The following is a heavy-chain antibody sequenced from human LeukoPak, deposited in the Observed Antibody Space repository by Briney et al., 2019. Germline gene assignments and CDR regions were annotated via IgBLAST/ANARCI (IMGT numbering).Heavy chain of an antibody. CDR2: IYADASDI. CDR3: ARGTPGHYIFDT. D-gene: IGHD3-10*01. J-gene: IGHJ4*02. V-gene: IGHV5-51*01. Sequence: GESLKISCQGSGYTFTDYWIGWVRQMPGKGLEWMGMIYADASDIRYSPSFQGHITISADKSISTAYLQWSSLKASDTGIYYCARGTPGHYIFDTWGRGTLVTVSS. CDR1: GYTFTDYW.